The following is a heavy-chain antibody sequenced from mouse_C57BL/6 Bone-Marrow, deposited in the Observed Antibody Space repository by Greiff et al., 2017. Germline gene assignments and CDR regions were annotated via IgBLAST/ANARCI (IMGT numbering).Heavy chain of an antibody. CDR2: INPSSGYT. J-gene: IGHJ1*03. D-gene: IGHD1-1*01. V-gene: IGHV1-4*01. CDR1: GYTFTSYT. Sequence: QVQLKQSGAELARPGASVKMSCKASGYTFTSYTMHWVKQRPGRGLEWIGYINPSSGYTKYNQKFKDKATLTADKSSSTAYMQLSSLTSEDSAVYYCARGRVYYGSSAWYFDVWGTGTTVTVSS. CDR3: ARGRVYYGSSAWYFDV.